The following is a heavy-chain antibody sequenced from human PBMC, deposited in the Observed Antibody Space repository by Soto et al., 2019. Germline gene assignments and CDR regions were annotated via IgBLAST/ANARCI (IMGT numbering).Heavy chain of an antibody. CDR2: IYYSGST. D-gene: IGHD5-18*01. CDR3: ARAVYSYTTPCFDY. V-gene: IGHV4-30-4*01. Sequence: QVQLQESGPGLVKPSQTLSLTCTVSGGSISSGDYYWSWIRQPPGKGLEWIGYIYYSGSTYYNPSLKSLVTISVDTSKNKLSLKLSSVTAADRAVYYCARAVYSYTTPCFDYWGQGTLVTLSA. CDR1: GGSISSGDYY. J-gene: IGHJ4*02.